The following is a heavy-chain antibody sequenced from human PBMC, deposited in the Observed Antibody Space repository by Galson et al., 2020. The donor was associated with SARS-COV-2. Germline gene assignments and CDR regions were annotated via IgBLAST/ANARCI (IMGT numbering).Heavy chain of an antibody. D-gene: IGHD2-21*01. CDR2: ISYDGSNK. V-gene: IGHV3-30-3*01. CDR3: ARDCGGWFDP. Sequence: TGGSLRLYCAASGFTFSSYAMPWVRQAPGKGLEWVAVISYDGSNKYYADSVKGRFTISRDNSKNTLYLQMNSLRAEDTAVYYCARDCGGWFDPWGQGTLVTVSS. J-gene: IGHJ5*02. CDR1: GFTFSSYA.